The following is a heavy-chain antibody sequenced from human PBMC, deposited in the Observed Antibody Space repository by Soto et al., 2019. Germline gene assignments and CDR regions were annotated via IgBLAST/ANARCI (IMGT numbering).Heavy chain of an antibody. J-gene: IGHJ6*02. CDR3: ASTVSRYYYYGMDV. CDR2: IIPIFGTA. D-gene: IGHD4-4*01. CDR1: GGTFSSYA. V-gene: IGHV1-69*12. Sequence: QVQLVQSGAEVKKPGSSVKVSCKASGGTFSSYAISWVRQAPGQGLEWMGGIIPIFGTANYAQKFQGRVTITADESTSTGYMEMSSLRSEDTAVYYWASTVSRYYYYGMDVWGQGTTVTVSS.